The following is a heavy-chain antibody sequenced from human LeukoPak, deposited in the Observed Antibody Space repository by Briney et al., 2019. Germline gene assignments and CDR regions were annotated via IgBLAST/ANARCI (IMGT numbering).Heavy chain of an antibody. CDR3: ARDPGGHYDILTGLSPPYYSCGMDV. Sequence: SVKVSCKASGCTFSSYAISWVRQAPGQGLDWMGRIIPIFGTANYVQKFQGRVTITPDRSLSTAYVELSRLRSEDMDVYYCARDPGGHYDILTGLSPPYYSCGMDVWGKGTTVTVSS. CDR1: GCTFSSYA. D-gene: IGHD3-9*01. V-gene: IGHV1-69*06. J-gene: IGHJ6*04. CDR2: IIPIFGTA.